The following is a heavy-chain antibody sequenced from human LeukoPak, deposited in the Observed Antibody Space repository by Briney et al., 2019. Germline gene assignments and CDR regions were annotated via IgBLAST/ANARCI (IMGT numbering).Heavy chain of an antibody. V-gene: IGHV1-18*01. D-gene: IGHD5/OR15-5a*01. Sequence: ASVKVSCKASGCTFTSHGISWVRQAPGQGLEWMGWTSTYNGQTYYTQKFQGRVIMTTDTSRSTVYLEVRSLRSDDTAVYYCARTGVSGTLLFFHYFDPWGQGTLVTVSS. J-gene: IGHJ5*02. CDR2: TSTYNGQT. CDR1: GCTFTSHG. CDR3: ARTGVSGTLLFFHYFDP.